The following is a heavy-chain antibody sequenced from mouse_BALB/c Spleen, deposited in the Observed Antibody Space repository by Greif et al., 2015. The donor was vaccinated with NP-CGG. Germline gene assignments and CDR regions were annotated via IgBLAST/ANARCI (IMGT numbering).Heavy chain of an antibody. CDR2: ISDGGSYT. D-gene: IGHD1-1*01. Sequence: EVKLVESGGGLVKPGGPLKLSCAASGFTFSDYYMYWVRQTPEKRLEWVATISDGGSYTYYPDSVKGRFTISRDNAKNNLYLQMSSLKSEDTAMYYCARDYYGSSYAMDYWGQGTSVTVSS. J-gene: IGHJ4*01. CDR3: ARDYYGSSYAMDY. V-gene: IGHV5-4*02. CDR1: GFTFSDYY.